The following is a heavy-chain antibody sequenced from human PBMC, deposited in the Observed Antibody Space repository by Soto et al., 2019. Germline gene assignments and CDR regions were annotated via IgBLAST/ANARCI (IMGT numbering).Heavy chain of an antibody. CDR2: ISYDGSNK. J-gene: IGHJ6*02. Sequence: QVQLVESGGGVVQPGRSLRLSCAASGFTFSSYDMHWVRQAPGKGLEWVAVISYDGSNKYYADSVKGRFTISRDNSKNTLYLQMNSLRAEDTAVYYCAKIINEFCSSTSCYPLSDYYYGMDVWGQGTTVTVSS. V-gene: IGHV3-30*18. D-gene: IGHD2-2*01. CDR3: AKIINEFCSSTSCYPLSDYYYGMDV. CDR1: GFTFSSYD.